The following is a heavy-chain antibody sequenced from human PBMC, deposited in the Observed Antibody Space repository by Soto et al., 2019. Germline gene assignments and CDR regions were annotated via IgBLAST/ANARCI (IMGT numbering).Heavy chain of an antibody. CDR1: GYSFSSHA. V-gene: IGHV1-69*06. D-gene: IGHD6-13*01. CDR3: ARGGALSNSWYWGYVVDS. Sequence: SVRVSCKASGYSFSSHAITWVRQAPGQGLEWMGGIIPVFGTPSYAQKFQGRVTISADKSTNTSYLELRSLRSEDTAVYYCARGGALSNSWYWGYVVDSWGQGTQVTVSS. CDR2: IIPVFGTP. J-gene: IGHJ4*02.